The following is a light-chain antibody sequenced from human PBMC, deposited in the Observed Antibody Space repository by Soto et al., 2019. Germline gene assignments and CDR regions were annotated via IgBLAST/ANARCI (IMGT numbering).Light chain of an antibody. Sequence: QPVLTQSSSASASLGSSVKLTCTLSSGHSSYIIAWHQQQPGKAPRYLMKLEGSGSYNKGSGVPDRFSGSSSGADRYLTISTLPFEDEADYYCETWDSNTWVFGGGTKVTVL. CDR3: ETWDSNTWV. CDR2: LEGSGSY. V-gene: IGLV4-60*02. CDR1: SGHSSYI. J-gene: IGLJ3*02.